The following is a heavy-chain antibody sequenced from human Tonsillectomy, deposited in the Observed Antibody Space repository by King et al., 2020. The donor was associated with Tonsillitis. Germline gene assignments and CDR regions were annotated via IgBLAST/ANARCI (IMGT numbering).Heavy chain of an antibody. CDR3: ALDILTGFYDY. Sequence: VQLVESGAEVKKPGASVKVSCKASGYTFTTYAITWVQQAPGQGLEWMGWINAYNGNTNYAQKLQGRVTLTTDTSTNTAYIEQRSLRSDDTAVYYCALDILTGFYDYWGQGTLVTVSS. J-gene: IGHJ4*02. CDR2: INAYNGNT. CDR1: GYTFTTYA. V-gene: IGHV1-18*01. D-gene: IGHD3-9*01.